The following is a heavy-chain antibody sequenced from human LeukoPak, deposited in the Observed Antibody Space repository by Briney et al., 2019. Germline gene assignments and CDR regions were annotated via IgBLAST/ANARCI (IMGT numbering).Heavy chain of an antibody. D-gene: IGHD3-22*01. CDR1: GFTFSDYY. J-gene: IGHJ5*02. V-gene: IGHV3-11*01. CDR3: ARDLVVVTAKGFDP. CDR2: ISSSGSTI. Sequence: GGSLRLSCAASGFTFSDYYMSWIRQAPGEGLEWVSYISSSGSTIYYADSVKDRFTISRDNAKNSLYLQMNSLRAEDTAVYYCARDLVVVTAKGFDPWGQGTLVTVSS.